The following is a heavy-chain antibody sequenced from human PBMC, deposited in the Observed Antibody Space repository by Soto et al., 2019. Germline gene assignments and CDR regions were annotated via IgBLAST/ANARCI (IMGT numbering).Heavy chain of an antibody. V-gene: IGHV3-30-3*01. CDR3: ASLLVGCTNGVCYNIRENDAFDI. CDR1: GFTVSSYA. CDR2: ISYDGSNK. Sequence: GGSLRLSCAASGFTVSSYAMHWVRQAPGKGLEWVAVISYDGSNKYYADSVKGRFTISRDNSKNTLYLQMNSLRAEDTAVYYCASLLVGCTNGVCYNIRENDAFDICGQGTMVTVSS. J-gene: IGHJ3*02. D-gene: IGHD2-8*01.